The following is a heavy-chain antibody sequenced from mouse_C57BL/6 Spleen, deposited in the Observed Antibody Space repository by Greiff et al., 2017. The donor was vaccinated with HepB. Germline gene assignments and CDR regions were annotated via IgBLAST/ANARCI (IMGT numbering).Heavy chain of an antibody. CDR2: IYPGDGDT. V-gene: IGHV1-82*01. CDR3: ARPDYYGSSLYYFDY. CDR1: GYAFSSSW. J-gene: IGHJ2*01. Sequence: QVQLQQSGPELVKPGASVKISCKASGYAFSSSWMNWVKQRPGKGLEWIGRIYPGDGDTNYNGKFKGKATLTADKSSSTAYMQLSSLTSEESAVYFCARPDYYGSSLYYFDYWGQGTTLTVSS. D-gene: IGHD1-1*01.